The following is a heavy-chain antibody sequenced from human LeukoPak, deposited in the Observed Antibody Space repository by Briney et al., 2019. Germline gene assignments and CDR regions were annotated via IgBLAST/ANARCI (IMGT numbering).Heavy chain of an antibody. CDR1: GYTFTGYY. V-gene: IGHV1-2*02. CDR2: INPNSGGT. CDR3: ARANALYCSSTSCLLDY. D-gene: IGHD2-2*01. Sequence: WASVKVSCKASGYTFTGYYMHWVRQAPGQGLEWMAWINPNSGGTYYAQNFHDRITMTRDTSISTAYMELSRLRSDDTAIYYCARANALYCSSTSCLLDYWGQGTLVTVSS. J-gene: IGHJ4*02.